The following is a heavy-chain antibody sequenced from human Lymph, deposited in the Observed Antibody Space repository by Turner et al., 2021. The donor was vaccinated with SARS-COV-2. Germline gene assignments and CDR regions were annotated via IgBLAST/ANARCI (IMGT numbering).Heavy chain of an antibody. CDR3: AKGRRFGMDV. Sequence: EVQLVESGGGLVQPGRSLIISCAASGFTFDEYVMHWVRQAPGKGLEWVSGISWNSGSIGYADSVKGRFTISRDNAKNSLYLQMNSLRAEDTALYYCAKGRRFGMDVWGQGTTVTVSS. CDR1: GFTFDEYV. CDR2: ISWNSGSI. J-gene: IGHJ6*02. V-gene: IGHV3-9*01.